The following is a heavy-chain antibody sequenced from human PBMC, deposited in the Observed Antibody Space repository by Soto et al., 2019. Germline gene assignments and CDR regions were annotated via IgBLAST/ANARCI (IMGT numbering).Heavy chain of an antibody. CDR1: GYTFTGYY. D-gene: IGHD3-10*01. J-gene: IGHJ6*02. CDR2: LKSDNGGA. Sequence: ASVKVSCKASGYTFTGYYMHWVRQAPGQGLEWMGWLKSDNGGAYYAPKFQGRVTFTRDTSTSTAYMELSGLQSDDTAAYFCARDLCPLGSGSPCPFYGLDFWGQGTTVTVSS. V-gene: IGHV1-2*02. CDR3: ARDLCPLGSGSPCPFYGLDF.